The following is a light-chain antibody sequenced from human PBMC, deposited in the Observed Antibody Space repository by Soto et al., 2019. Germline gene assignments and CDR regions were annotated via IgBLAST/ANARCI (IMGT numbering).Light chain of an antibody. Sequence: QSVLTQPPSASGTPGQRVAISCSGSSSNIGSNTVNWYQQLPGTAPKLLICGNNQRPSGVPDRFSGSKSGTSASLAISGLQSVDEADYYCATWDDSLTAFYVFGTGTKVTVL. V-gene: IGLV1-44*01. J-gene: IGLJ1*01. CDR2: GNN. CDR1: SSNIGSNT. CDR3: ATWDDSLTAFYV.